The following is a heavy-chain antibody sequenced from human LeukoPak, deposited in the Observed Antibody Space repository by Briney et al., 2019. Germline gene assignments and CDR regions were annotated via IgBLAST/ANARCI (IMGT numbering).Heavy chain of an antibody. D-gene: IGHD2-15*01. CDR3: ARGEYCSGGSCYNYYYYGMDV. CDR2: ISSSGSTI. J-gene: IGHJ6*02. CDR1: GFTFSNAW. V-gene: IGHV3-11*04. Sequence: PGGSLRLSCAASGFTFSNAWMSWVRQAPGKGLEWVSYISSSGSTIYYADSVKGRFTISRDNAKNSLYLQMNSLRAEDTAVYYCARGEYCSGGSCYNYYYYGMDVWGQGTTVTVSS.